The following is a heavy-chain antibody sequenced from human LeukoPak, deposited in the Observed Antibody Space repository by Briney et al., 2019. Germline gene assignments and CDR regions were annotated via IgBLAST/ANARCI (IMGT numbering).Heavy chain of an antibody. V-gene: IGHV4-34*01. J-gene: IGHJ3*02. D-gene: IGHD6-19*01. Sequence: PSETLSLTCAVYGGSFSGYYWSWIRQPPGKGLEWIGEINHSGSTNYNPSLKSRVTISVDTSKNQFSLKLSSVTAADTAVYYCARVPVAAVAGTAEGAFDIWGQGTMVTVSS. CDR1: GGSFSGYY. CDR2: INHSGST. CDR3: ARVPVAAVAGTAEGAFDI.